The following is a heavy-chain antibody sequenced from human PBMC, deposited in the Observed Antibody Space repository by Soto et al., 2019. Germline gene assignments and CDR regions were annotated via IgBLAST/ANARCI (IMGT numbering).Heavy chain of an antibody. Sequence: QVQLQESGPGLVKPSQTLSLTCTVSGGSISSGDYYWSWIRQHPGKGLEWIGYIYYSGSTYYNPSLKSRVSTAVVTSRNRFSLKLSSVTAADTAVYYCARWWSGSRQGFDPWGQGTLVTVSS. CDR1: GGSISSGDYY. D-gene: IGHD3-3*01. J-gene: IGHJ5*02. V-gene: IGHV4-31*03. CDR3: ARWWSGSRQGFDP. CDR2: IYYSGST.